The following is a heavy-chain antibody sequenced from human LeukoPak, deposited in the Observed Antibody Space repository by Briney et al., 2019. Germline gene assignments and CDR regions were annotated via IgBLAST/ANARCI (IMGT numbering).Heavy chain of an antibody. CDR3: ARLPYYYGMDV. CDR2: IYYSGST. Sequence: SETLSLTCTVSGGSISSYYWSWIRQPPGKGLEWIGYIYYSGSTNYNPSLKRRVTISVDTSKNPFSLQLSSVTAADTAVYYCARLPYYYGMDVWGQGTTVTVSS. V-gene: IGHV4-59*08. J-gene: IGHJ6*02. CDR1: GGSISSYY.